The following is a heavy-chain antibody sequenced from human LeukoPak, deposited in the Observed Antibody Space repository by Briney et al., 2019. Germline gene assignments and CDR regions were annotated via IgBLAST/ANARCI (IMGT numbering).Heavy chain of an antibody. CDR2: ISSSSSYI. D-gene: IGHD5-18*01. V-gene: IGHV3-21*01. Sequence: PGGSLRLSCAASGFTFSSYGMHWVRQAPGKGLEWVSSISSSSSYIYYADSVKGRFTISRDNAKNSLYLQMSSLRAEDTAVYYCARVHYGDVDTAKEDGAFDIWGQGTMVTVSS. CDR1: GFTFSSYG. J-gene: IGHJ3*02. CDR3: ARVHYGDVDTAKEDGAFDI.